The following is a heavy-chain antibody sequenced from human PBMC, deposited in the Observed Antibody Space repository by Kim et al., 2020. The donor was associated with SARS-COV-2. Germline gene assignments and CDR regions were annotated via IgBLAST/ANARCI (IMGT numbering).Heavy chain of an antibody. J-gene: IGHJ3*02. Sequence: GGSLRLSCAASGFTFSSYGMHWVRQAPGEGLEWVAVIWYDGINKYYADSVKGRFTISRDNSKNTLYLQMNSLRAEDTAVYYCAKAPRPYGDDAFDIWGQGTMVTVSS. CDR1: GFTFSSYG. CDR2: IWYDGINK. V-gene: IGHV3-33*06. CDR3: AKAPRPYGDDAFDI. D-gene: IGHD4-17*01.